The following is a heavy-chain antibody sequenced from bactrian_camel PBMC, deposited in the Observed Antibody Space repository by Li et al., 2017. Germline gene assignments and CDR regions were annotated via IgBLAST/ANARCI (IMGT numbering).Heavy chain of an antibody. Sequence: VQLVESGGGLVQPGGSLKLSCAASGFTFSSSGMHWVRQAPGKGLEWVSAISASGGTTIYADSVKGRFTISQDLDKNTLILQMNSLKPDDTAVYYCAARGVYPGRAHLQALVCRSVYDYNYWGQGTQVTVS. CDR1: GFTFSSSG. V-gene: IGHV3S40*01. CDR2: ISASGGTT. J-gene: IGHJ4*01. CDR3: AARGVYPGRAHLQALVCRSVYDYNY. D-gene: IGHD3*01.